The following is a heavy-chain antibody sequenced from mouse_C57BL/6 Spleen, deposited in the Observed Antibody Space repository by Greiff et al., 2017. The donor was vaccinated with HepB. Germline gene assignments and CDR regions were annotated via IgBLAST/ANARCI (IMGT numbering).Heavy chain of an antibody. V-gene: IGHV5-17*01. Sequence: EVQRVESGGGLVKPGGSLKLSCAASGFTFSDYGMHWVRQAPEKGLEWVAYISSGSSTIYYADTVKGRFTISRDNAKNTLFLQMTSRRSEDTAMYYCARDYSNYGWYFDVWGTGTTVTVSS. D-gene: IGHD2-5*01. CDR1: GFTFSDYG. J-gene: IGHJ1*03. CDR2: ISSGSSTI. CDR3: ARDYSNYGWYFDV.